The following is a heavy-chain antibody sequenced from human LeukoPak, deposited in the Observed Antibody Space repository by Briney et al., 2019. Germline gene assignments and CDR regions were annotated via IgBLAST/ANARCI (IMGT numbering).Heavy chain of an antibody. Sequence: GGSLRLSCAASGFTFSNAWMSWVRQAPGKGLEWVCRIKSKTDGGTTDYAAPVKGRFTISRDDSKNTLYLQMSSLKTEVTAVYYCTTDRGDCFDYWGQGTLVTVSS. CDR3: TTDRGDCFDY. J-gene: IGHJ4*02. D-gene: IGHD2-21*01. V-gene: IGHV3-15*01. CDR1: GFTFSNAW. CDR2: IKSKTDGGTT.